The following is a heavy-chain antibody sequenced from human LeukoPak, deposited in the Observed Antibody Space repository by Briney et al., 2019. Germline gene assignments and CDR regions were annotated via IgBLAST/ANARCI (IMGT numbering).Heavy chain of an antibody. J-gene: IGHJ4*02. Sequence: SETLSLTCAVYGGSFSGYYWSWIRQPPGKGLEWIGEINHSGSTNYNPSLKSRVTISVDTSKNQFSLKLNSVTAADTAAYYCARGANYYDSSGYYIAAGFDYWGQGTLVTVSS. CDR2: INHSGST. CDR1: GGSFSGYY. V-gene: IGHV4-34*01. D-gene: IGHD3-22*01. CDR3: ARGANYYDSSGYYIAAGFDY.